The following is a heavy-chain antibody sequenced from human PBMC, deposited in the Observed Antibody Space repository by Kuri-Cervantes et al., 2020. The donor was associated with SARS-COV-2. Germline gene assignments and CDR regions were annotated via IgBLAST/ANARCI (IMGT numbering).Heavy chain of an antibody. CDR2: INPNSGGT. D-gene: IGHD3-10*01. CDR3: ARGEGSRGLMVVLGWRGAGRLDF. CDR1: GYTFTGYY. V-gene: IGHV1-2*04. Sequence: ASVKVSCKASGYTFTGYYMHWVRQAPGQELEWMGWINPNSGGTNYAQKFQGWVTMTRDTSLSISYMELSRLTSDDTAVYYCARGEGSRGLMVVLGWRGAGRLDFWGQGTLVTVSS. J-gene: IGHJ4*02.